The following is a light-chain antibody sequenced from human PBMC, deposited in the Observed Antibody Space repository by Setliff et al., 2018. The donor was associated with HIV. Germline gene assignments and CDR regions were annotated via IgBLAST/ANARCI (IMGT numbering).Light chain of an antibody. J-gene: IGLJ2*01. Sequence: QSALTQPRSVSGSPGQSVTISCTGTGNDVGGYDYVSWHQHHPGKAPKVLIYEVSNRPSGISNRFSGSKSGNTASLTISGLQTEDEADYYCSSFSSRTLVVFGGGTKVTVL. CDR1: GNDVGGYDY. V-gene: IGLV2-11*01. CDR3: SSFSSRTLVV. CDR2: EVS.